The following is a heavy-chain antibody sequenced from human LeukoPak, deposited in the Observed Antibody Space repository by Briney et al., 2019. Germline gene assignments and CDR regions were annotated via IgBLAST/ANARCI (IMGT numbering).Heavy chain of an antibody. D-gene: IGHD6-13*01. V-gene: IGHV4-4*02. J-gene: IGHJ4*02. Sequence: SGTLSLTCAVSGGSISSSNWWSWVRQPPGQGLEWIGEIYHSGSTNYNPSLKSRVAISVDKSKNQFSLKLSSVTAADTAVYYCARGGIAAAGTPDYWGQGTLVTVSS. CDR3: ARGGIAAAGTPDY. CDR2: IYHSGST. CDR1: GGSISSSNW.